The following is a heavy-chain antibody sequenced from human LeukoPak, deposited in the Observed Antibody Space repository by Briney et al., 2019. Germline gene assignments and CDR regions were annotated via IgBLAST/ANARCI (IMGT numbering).Heavy chain of an antibody. J-gene: IGHJ4*02. CDR2: INHSGST. CDR1: GGSFSGYY. Sequence: SETLSLTCAVYGGSFSGYYWSWIRQLPGKGLEWIGEINHSGSTNYNPSLKSRVTISVDTSKNQFSLKLSSVTAADTAVYYCARVYSYSYVNYWGQGTLVTVSS. V-gene: IGHV4-34*01. D-gene: IGHD5-18*01. CDR3: ARVYSYSYVNY.